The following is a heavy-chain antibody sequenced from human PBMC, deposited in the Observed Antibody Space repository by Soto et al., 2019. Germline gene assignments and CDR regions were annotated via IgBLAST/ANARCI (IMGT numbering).Heavy chain of an antibody. Sequence: GGSLRLSCAASGFTFSNAWINWVRQAPGKGLEWVAVISYDGSNKYYADSVKGRFTISRDNSKNTLYLQMNSLRAEDTAVYYCAKDLIRITSSPSDAFDIWGQGSMVIVSS. J-gene: IGHJ3*02. CDR3: AKDLIRITSSPSDAFDI. CDR1: GFTFSNAW. V-gene: IGHV3-30*18. CDR2: ISYDGSNK.